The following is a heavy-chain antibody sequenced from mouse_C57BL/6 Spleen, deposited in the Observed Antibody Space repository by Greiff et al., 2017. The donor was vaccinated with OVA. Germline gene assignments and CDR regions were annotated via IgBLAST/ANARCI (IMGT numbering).Heavy chain of an antibody. Sequence: LVESGAELVRPGASVTLSCKASGYTFTDYEMHWVKQTPVHGLEWIGAIDPETGGTAYNQKFKGKAILTADKSSSTAYMELRSLTSEDSAVYYCTRDYSNLFAYWGQGTLVTVSA. CDR1: GYTFTDYE. D-gene: IGHD2-5*01. J-gene: IGHJ3*01. CDR2: IDPETGGT. V-gene: IGHV1-15*01. CDR3: TRDYSNLFAY.